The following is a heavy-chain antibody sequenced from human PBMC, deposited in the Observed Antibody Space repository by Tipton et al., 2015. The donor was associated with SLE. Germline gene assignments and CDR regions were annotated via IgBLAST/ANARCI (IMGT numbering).Heavy chain of an antibody. J-gene: IGHJ6*03. CDR1: GYTFSGYY. D-gene: IGHD3-10*01. Sequence: QLVQSGAEVKKPGASVKVSCKASGYTFSGYYIHWVRQAPGQGLEWMGWINPNSGGTNYAQKFQGRVTMTRDTSISTAYMDLSGLRSDDTAVYYCAREMQDLSWSYYPYMDVWGKGTTVTVSS. CDR2: INPNSGGT. V-gene: IGHV1-2*02. CDR3: AREMQDLSWSYYPYMDV.